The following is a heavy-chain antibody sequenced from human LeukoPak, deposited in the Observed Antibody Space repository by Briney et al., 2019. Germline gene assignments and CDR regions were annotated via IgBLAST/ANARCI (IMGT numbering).Heavy chain of an antibody. V-gene: IGHV4-34*01. CDR3: ARVPLGEAFDY. CDR1: GGSFSGYY. CDR2: INHSGST. J-gene: IGHJ4*02. Sequence: SETLSLTCAVYGGSFSGYYWSWIRQPPGKGLEWIGEINHSGSTSYNPSLKSRVTISVDTSKNQFSLKLSSVTAADTAVYYCARVPLGEAFDYWGQGTLVTVSS.